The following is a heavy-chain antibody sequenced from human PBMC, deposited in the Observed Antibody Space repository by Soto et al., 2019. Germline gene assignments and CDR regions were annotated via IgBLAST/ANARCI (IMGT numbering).Heavy chain of an antibody. Sequence: SVKVSCKASGFTFTSSAVQWVRQARGQRLEWIGWIVVGRGNTNYAQKFQERVTITRDMSTSTAYMELSSLRSEDTAVYYCAAYGANYYYCYGMDVWGHGTTVTVSS. CDR2: IVVGRGNT. CDR3: AAYGANYYYCYGMDV. V-gene: IGHV1-58*01. D-gene: IGHD3-10*01. CDR1: GFTFTSSA. J-gene: IGHJ6*02.